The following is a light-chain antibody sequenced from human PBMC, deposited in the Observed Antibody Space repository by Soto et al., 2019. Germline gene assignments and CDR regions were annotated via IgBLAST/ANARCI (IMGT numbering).Light chain of an antibody. CDR2: GVT. CDR1: SSDVGGYNY. Sequence: QSALTQPASVSGSPGQSITISCTGTSSDVGGYNYVSWYQQHPGKAPKLMIYGVTNRPSGVSNRFSDSKSGNTASLTISGLQAEDEDDYYCSSYTTSTTLSVVFGGGTKLTVL. CDR3: SSYTTSTTLSVV. J-gene: IGLJ2*01. V-gene: IGLV2-14*01.